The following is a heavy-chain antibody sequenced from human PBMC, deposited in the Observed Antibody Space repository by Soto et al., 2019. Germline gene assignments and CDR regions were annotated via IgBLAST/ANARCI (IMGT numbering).Heavy chain of an antibody. Sequence: QVQLVQSGAEVKKPGSSVKVSCKASGGTFSSYAISWVRQAPGQGLEWMGGIIPIFGTANYAQKFQGRVTSTAAESTSTAYMELSRLRAEDTSVYYCARECISPSCLNDYWGQGTLVTVSS. CDR2: IIPIFGTA. V-gene: IGHV1-69*12. D-gene: IGHD2-2*01. J-gene: IGHJ4*02. CDR3: ARECISPSCLNDY. CDR1: GGTFSSYA.